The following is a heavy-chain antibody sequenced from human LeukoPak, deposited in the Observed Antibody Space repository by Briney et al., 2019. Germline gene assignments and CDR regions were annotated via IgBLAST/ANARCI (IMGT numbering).Heavy chain of an antibody. V-gene: IGHV3-30*18. CDR1: GFTFSSYG. CDR3: AKGGYYYNYYYYGMDV. CDR2: ISYDGSNK. D-gene: IGHD3-22*01. Sequence: PGGSLRLSCAASGFTFSSYGMHWVRQAPGKGLEWVAVISYDGSNKYYADSVKGRFTISRDNSKNTLYLQMNSLRAEDTAVYYCAKGGYYYNYYYYGMDVWGQGTTVTVSS. J-gene: IGHJ6*02.